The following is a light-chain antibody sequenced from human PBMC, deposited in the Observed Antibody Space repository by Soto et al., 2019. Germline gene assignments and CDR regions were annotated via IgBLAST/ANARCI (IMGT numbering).Light chain of an antibody. CDR1: QSVSSN. V-gene: IGKV3-15*01. CDR2: GAS. J-gene: IGKJ1*01. CDR3: QQYNNWPRT. Sequence: EIVMTQSPATLSVSPGERATLSCRARQSVSSNFAWYQQKPGQAPRLLIYGASTRATGIPARFSGSGSGTEFTLTISSLQSEDFAVYYCQQYNNWPRTFGQGTKVEIK.